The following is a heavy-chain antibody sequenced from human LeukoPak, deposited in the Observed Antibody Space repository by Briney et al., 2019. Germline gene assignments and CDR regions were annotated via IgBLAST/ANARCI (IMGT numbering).Heavy chain of an antibody. J-gene: IGHJ4*02. V-gene: IGHV3-74*01. CDR1: GFTFSSHW. CDR3: ARISLSGWVNDH. D-gene: IGHD6-19*01. CDR2: ISSDGSST. Sequence: GGSLRLSCAASGFTFSSHWMHWVRQAPGKGLVWVTRISSDGSSTSYADSVKGRFTTSRDNAKNTLYLQMSSLRAEDTAMYYCARISLSGWVNDHWGQGTLVTVSS.